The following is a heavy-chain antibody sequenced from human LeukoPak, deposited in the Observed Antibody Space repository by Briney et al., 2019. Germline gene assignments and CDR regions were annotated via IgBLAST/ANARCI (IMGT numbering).Heavy chain of an antibody. V-gene: IGHV3-7*01. D-gene: IGHD1-14*01. CDR2: KRQDGSEK. CDR1: GFTFSTSW. CDR3: ARVARIYNYYMDV. Sequence: PGGSLRLSCAASGFTFSTSWMSWVRQAPGKGLEWVANKRQDGSEKYYMDSLKGRFTISRDNAKNSLYLQMNSLRGEDTAVYYCARVARIYNYYMDVWGKGTTVTVSS. J-gene: IGHJ6*03.